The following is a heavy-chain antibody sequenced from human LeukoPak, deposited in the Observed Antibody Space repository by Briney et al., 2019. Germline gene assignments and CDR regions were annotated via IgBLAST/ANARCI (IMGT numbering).Heavy chain of an antibody. J-gene: IGHJ5*02. CDR2: IYYSGST. CDR3: VRGPYGSGISNWFDP. CDR1: GGSISSSSYY. V-gene: IGHV4-39*07. Sequence: SETLSLTCTVSGGSISSSSYYWGWIRQPPGKGLEWIGSIYYSGSTYYNPSLKSRVTISVDTSKNQFSLKLTSVTAADTAVYYCVRGPYGSGISNWFDPWGQGTLVIVSS. D-gene: IGHD3-10*01.